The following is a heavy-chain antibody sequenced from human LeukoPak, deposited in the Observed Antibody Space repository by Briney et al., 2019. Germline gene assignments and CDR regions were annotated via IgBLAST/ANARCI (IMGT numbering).Heavy chain of an antibody. D-gene: IGHD2-15*01. V-gene: IGHV3-74*01. CDR3: AKDPGMVGAAPGNY. J-gene: IGHJ4*02. CDR2: NNGDGSTT. Sequence: QAGGSLRLSCVASGFSLSGYWMYWVRQAPGKGLMYISRNNGDGSTTNYADVVKGRFTMSRDNSKNTLYLQMNSLRAEDTAVYYCAKDPGMVGAAPGNYWGQGTLVTVSS. CDR1: GFSLSGYW.